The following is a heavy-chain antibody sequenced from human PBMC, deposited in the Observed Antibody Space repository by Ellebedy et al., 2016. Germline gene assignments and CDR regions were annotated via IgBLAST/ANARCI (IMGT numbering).Heavy chain of an antibody. J-gene: IGHJ3*02. D-gene: IGHD3-16*02. CDR2: IYTSGST. V-gene: IGHV4-4*07. CDR3: AREQHRKDAFDI. CDR1: GGSISSYY. Sequence: SETLSLXXTVSGGSISSYYWSWIRQPAGKGLEWIGRIYTSGSTNYNPSLKSRVTMSVDTSKNQFSLKLSSVTAADTAVYYCAREQHRKDAFDIWGQGTMVTVSS.